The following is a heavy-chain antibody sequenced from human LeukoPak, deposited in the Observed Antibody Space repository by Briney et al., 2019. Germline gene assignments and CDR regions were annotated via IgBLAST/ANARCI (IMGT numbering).Heavy chain of an antibody. CDR3: VKADDYGDYGSFDY. D-gene: IGHD4-17*01. CDR1: GFTFSSYS. CDR2: ISFSSSTI. V-gene: IGHV3-48*01. J-gene: IGHJ4*02. Sequence: PGGSLRLSCAASGFTFSSYSMNWVRQAPGKGLEWVSYISFSSSTIYYADSVKGRFTISRDNAKNSLYLQMNSLRAEDTALYYCVKADDYGDYGSFDYWGQGTLVTVSS.